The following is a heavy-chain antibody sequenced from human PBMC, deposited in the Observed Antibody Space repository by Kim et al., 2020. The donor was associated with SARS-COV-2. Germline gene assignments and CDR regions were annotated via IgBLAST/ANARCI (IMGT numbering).Heavy chain of an antibody. D-gene: IGHD3-16*01. V-gene: IGHV4-39*01. Sequence: SETLSLTCNVLGGAVSSSSYYWGWIRQFPGKGLEWIGSVYYTGRTLVNPSLRSRVSISIDTPRNQISLQLGSLTAADTAVYYCASQKLRAGPNPLGWFDPGGQGTLVTISS. CDR3: ASQKLRAGPNPLGWFDP. J-gene: IGHJ5*02. CDR1: GGAVSSSSYY. CDR2: VYYTGRT.